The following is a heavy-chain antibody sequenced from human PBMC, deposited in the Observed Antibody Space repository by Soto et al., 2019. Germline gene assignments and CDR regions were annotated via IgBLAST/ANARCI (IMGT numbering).Heavy chain of an antibody. CDR3: AKIRSSSSSYYFYSGMDV. CDR2: IAYDGINR. J-gene: IGHJ6*02. Sequence: PGGSLRLSCAASGFIFSSYGIHWVRQAPGKGLEWVSLIAYDGINRYYADSVKGRFTRSRDNSKNTVYLQMDSLRGEDTAVYYRAKIRSSSSSYYFYSGMDVWGQGTRVTV. D-gene: IGHD6-6*01. V-gene: IGHV3-30*18. CDR1: GFIFSSYG.